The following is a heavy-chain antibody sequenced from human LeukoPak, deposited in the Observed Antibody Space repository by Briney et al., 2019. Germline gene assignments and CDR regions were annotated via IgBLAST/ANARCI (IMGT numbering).Heavy chain of an antibody. Sequence: GGSLRLSCAASGFTFSSSAMSWVRQAPGKGLEWVSAVSNNGGYTYYADSVQGRFTISRDNSKSTLCLQMNSLRAEDTAVCYCAKQLGYCSDGSCYFPYWGQGTLVTVSS. J-gene: IGHJ4*02. CDR3: AKQLGYCSDGSCYFPY. V-gene: IGHV3-23*01. CDR1: GFTFSSSA. D-gene: IGHD2-15*01. CDR2: VSNNGGYT.